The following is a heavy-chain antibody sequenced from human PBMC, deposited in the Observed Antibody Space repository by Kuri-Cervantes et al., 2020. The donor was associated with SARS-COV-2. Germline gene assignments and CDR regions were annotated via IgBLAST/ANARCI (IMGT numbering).Heavy chain of an antibody. Sequence: SEILSLTCTVSGGSISSGSYYWSWLRQPAGKGLEWIGRNYTSGNTNYNPSLKSRVTISVDTSKNQFSLKLSSVTAADTAVYYCARDLAYDSSGYAFDYWGQGTLVTVSS. CDR2: NYTSGNT. CDR3: ARDLAYDSSGYAFDY. J-gene: IGHJ4*02. V-gene: IGHV4-61*02. D-gene: IGHD3-22*01. CDR1: GGSISSGSYY.